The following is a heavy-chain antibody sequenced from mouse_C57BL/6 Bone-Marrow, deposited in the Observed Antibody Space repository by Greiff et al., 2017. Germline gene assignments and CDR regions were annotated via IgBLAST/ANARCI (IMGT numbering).Heavy chain of an antibody. CDR2: IWSDGST. J-gene: IGHJ4*01. CDR3: ARHGPSRESYAMDY. D-gene: IGHD1-2*01. Sequence: VKLMESGPGLVAPSQSLSITCTVSGFSLTRYGVHWVRPPPGKGLEWLVVIWSDGSTTYNSALKSRLSISKDNSKSQVFLKMNSLQTDDTAMYYCARHGPSRESYAMDYWGQGTSVTVSS. V-gene: IGHV2-6-1*01. CDR1: GFSLTRYG.